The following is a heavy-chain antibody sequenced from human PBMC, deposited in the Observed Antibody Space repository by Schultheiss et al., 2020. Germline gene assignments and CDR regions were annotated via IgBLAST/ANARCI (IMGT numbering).Heavy chain of an antibody. CDR3: ARDRIPDAFDI. CDR2: INHSGST. J-gene: IGHJ3*02. CDR1: GGSFSGYY. Sequence: SETLSLTCAVYGGSFSGYYWSWIRQPPGKGLEWIGEINHSGSTNYNPSLKSRVTISVDTSKNQFSLKLSSVTAADTAVYYCARDRIPDAFDIWGQGTMVTV. V-gene: IGHV4-34*01. D-gene: IGHD2-21*01.